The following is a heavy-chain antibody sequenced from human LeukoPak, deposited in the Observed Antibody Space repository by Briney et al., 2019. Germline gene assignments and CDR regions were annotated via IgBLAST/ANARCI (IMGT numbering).Heavy chain of an antibody. CDR3: ARDLIGGAVDFDY. D-gene: IGHD3-10*01. Sequence: ASVKVSCKASGYTFTGYYMHWVRQAPGQGLEWMGWISGNDGNTNYAQKLQGRVTMTTDTSTSTAYMELRSLTSDDTAVYYCARDLIGGAVDFDYWGQGTLVSVSS. CDR1: GYTFTGYY. CDR2: ISGNDGNT. V-gene: IGHV1-18*04. J-gene: IGHJ4*02.